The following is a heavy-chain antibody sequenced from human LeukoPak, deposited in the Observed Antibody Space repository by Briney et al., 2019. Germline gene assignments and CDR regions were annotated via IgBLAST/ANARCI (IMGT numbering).Heavy chain of an antibody. Sequence: SETLSLTCAVYGGSFSGYYWSWIRQPPGKGLEWIGEINHSGSTNYNPSLKSRVTISVDTSKNQFSLKLSSVTAADTAVYYCARGRITIFGVVIINRWFDPWGRGALVTVSS. J-gene: IGHJ5*02. D-gene: IGHD3-3*01. V-gene: IGHV4-34*01. CDR1: GGSFSGYY. CDR3: ARGRITIFGVVIINRWFDP. CDR2: INHSGST.